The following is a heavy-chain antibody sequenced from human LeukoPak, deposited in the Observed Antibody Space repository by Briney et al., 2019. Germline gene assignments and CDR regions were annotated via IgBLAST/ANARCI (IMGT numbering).Heavy chain of an antibody. Sequence: ASVKVSCKASGGTFSSYAISWVRQAPGQGLEWMGRIIPILGIANYAQKFQGRVTITADKSTSTAYMELSSLRSEDTAVYYCARGLGPYPRGPYSSSPKNWFDPWGQGTLVTVSS. CDR1: GGTFSSYA. CDR3: ARGLGPYPRGPYSSSPKNWFDP. V-gene: IGHV1-69*04. J-gene: IGHJ5*02. D-gene: IGHD6-6*01. CDR2: IIPILGIA.